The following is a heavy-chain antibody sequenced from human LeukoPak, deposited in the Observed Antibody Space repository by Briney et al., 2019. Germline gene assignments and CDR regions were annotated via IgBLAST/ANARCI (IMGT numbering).Heavy chain of an antibody. CDR3: ARDRSGSYLFDY. Sequence: SETLSLTCAVYGGSFSGYYWSWIRQPPGKGLEWIGEINHSGSTNYNPSLKSRATISVDTSKNQFSLKLSSVTAADTAVYYCARDRSGSYLFDYWGQGTLVTVSS. J-gene: IGHJ4*02. CDR2: INHSGST. V-gene: IGHV4-34*01. CDR1: GGSFSGYY. D-gene: IGHD1-26*01.